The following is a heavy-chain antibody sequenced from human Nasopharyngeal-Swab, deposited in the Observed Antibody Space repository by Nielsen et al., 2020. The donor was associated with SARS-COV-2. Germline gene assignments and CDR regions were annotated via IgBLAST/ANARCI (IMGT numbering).Heavy chain of an antibody. CDR2: IYYSGST. V-gene: IGHV4-39*02. Sequence: LETLSLTCTVSGGSISSSSYYWGWIRQPPGKGLEWIGSIYYSGSTYYNPSLKSRVTISVDTSKNHFSLKLSSVTAADTAVYYCASQPSNWFDPWGQGTLVTVSS. CDR3: ASQPSNWFDP. CDR1: GGSISSSSYY. D-gene: IGHD1-14*01. J-gene: IGHJ5*02.